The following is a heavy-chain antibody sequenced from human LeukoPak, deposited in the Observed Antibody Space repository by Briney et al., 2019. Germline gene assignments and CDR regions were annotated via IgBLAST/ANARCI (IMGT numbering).Heavy chain of an antibody. CDR3: ARVTYSLIAFDI. D-gene: IGHD5-18*01. V-gene: IGHV3-53*01. J-gene: IGHJ3*02. CDR2: IYSGGST. Sequence: GGSLRLSCAASGFTVSSNYMSWVRQAPGKGLEWVSVIYSGGSTYYADSVKGRFTISRDNAKNSLYLQMNSLRAEDTAVYYCARVTYSLIAFDIWGQGTMVTVSS. CDR1: GFTVSSNY.